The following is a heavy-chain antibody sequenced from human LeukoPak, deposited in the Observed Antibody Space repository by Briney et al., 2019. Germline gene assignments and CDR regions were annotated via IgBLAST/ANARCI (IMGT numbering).Heavy chain of an antibody. J-gene: IGHJ4*02. Sequence: SGGPLRLSCAASGFTFSSFWMHWVRQAPGKGLVWVSRINSVGSSTSYADSVKGRFTISRDNAKNTLYLQMNSLRAEDTAVYYCARERTSGWDAFDFWGQGTLVTVSS. CDR1: GFTFSSFW. CDR3: ARERTSGWDAFDF. D-gene: IGHD6-19*01. CDR2: INSVGSST. V-gene: IGHV3-74*01.